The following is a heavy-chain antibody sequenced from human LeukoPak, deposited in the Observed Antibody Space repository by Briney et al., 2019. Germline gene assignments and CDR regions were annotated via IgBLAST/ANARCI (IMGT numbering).Heavy chain of an antibody. Sequence: SETLSLTCTVSGGSISSSSYHWGWIRQPPGKGLEWIGSIYYSGSTYYNPSLRSRVTISVDTSKNQFSLKLSSVTAADTAVYYCARVLSGSNFDYWGQGTLVTVSS. CDR3: ARVLSGSNFDY. V-gene: IGHV4-39*01. D-gene: IGHD3-22*01. J-gene: IGHJ4*02. CDR2: IYYSGST. CDR1: GGSISSSSYH.